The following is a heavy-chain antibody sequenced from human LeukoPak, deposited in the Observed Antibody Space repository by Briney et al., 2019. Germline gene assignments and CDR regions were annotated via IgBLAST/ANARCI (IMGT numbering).Heavy chain of an antibody. Sequence: GGSLRLSYAASGFTFSTYAMTWVRQAPGQGLEWVSAISGSGGSTNYADSVKGRFTISRDNSKNTLYLQMNSLRAEDTAVYYCAKGVITNYYYYYMDVWGKGTTVTVSS. V-gene: IGHV3-23*01. D-gene: IGHD4/OR15-4a*01. J-gene: IGHJ6*03. CDR1: GFTFSTYA. CDR3: AKGVITNYYYYYMDV. CDR2: ISGSGGST.